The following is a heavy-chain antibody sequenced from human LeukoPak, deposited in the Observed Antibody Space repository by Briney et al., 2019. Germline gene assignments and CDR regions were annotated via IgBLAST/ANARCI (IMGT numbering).Heavy chain of an antibody. Sequence: PGGSLRLSCAASGFTFSNYWVHWVRQAPGKGLVWVSRINRDGSTTNYADSVKGRFTVSRDNAKNTLNLQMNSLGAEDTAVYSCARDKKSGESSEIDYWGQGTLVTVSS. D-gene: IGHD3-10*01. CDR1: GFTFSNYW. CDR3: ARDKKSGESSEIDY. CDR2: INRDGSTT. V-gene: IGHV3-74*01. J-gene: IGHJ4*02.